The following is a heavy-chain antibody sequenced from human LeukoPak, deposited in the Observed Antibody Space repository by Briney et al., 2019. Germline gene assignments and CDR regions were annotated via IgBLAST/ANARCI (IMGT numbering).Heavy chain of an antibody. D-gene: IGHD6-19*01. CDR2: ISYDGSNK. J-gene: IGHJ4*02. CDR1: GFTFSSYA. Sequence: GGSLRLSCAASGFTFSSYAMHWVRQAPGKGLEWVAVISYDGSNKYYADSVKGRFTLSRDNSKNTLYLQMNSLRAEDTAVYYCASRGSGSGWYYFDYWGQGTLVTVSS. V-gene: IGHV3-30-3*01. CDR3: ASRGSGSGWYYFDY.